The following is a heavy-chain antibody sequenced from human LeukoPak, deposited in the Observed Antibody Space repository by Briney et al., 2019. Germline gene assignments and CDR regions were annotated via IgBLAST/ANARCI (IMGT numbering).Heavy chain of an antibody. V-gene: IGHV4-34*01. CDR1: GGSFSGYY. CDR3: AREWYSSSWHPHDAFDI. CDR2: INHSGST. J-gene: IGHJ3*02. D-gene: IGHD6-13*01. Sequence: SETLSLTCAVYGGSFSGYYWSWIRQPPGKGLEWIGEINHSGSTNYNPSLKGRVTISVDTSKNQFSLKLSSVTAADTAVYYCAREWYSSSWHPHDAFDIWGQGTMVTVSS.